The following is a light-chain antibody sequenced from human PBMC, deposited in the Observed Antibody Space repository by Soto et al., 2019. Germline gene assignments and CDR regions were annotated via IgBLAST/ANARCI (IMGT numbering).Light chain of an antibody. CDR3: CSYASSSSYV. CDR1: TSDVGGYNL. V-gene: IGLV2-23*01. CDR2: EGT. Sequence: QSALAQPASVSGSPGQSITISCSGTTSDVGGYNLVSWYQQHTAKAPKLLIYEGTQRPSGVSSRFSGSKSGNTASLTISGLQAEDEADYHCCSYASSSSYVFGTGTRSPS. J-gene: IGLJ1*01.